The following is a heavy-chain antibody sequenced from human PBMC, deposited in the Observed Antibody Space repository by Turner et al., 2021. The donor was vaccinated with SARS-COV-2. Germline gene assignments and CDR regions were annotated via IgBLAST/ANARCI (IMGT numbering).Heavy chain of an antibody. CDR2: INHSGST. Sequence: QVQLQQWGAGLLKPSETLSLTCAVSGGSFSGYYWSWIRQPPGKGLEWIGEINHSGSTNYNPSRKSRVTISVDTSKNQFALKLSSVTAADTAVYHWARAASFCSSTSCFPAEYFQHWGQGTLVTVSS. D-gene: IGHD2-2*01. CDR3: ARAASFCSSTSCFPAEYFQH. CDR1: GGSFSGYY. V-gene: IGHV4-34*01. J-gene: IGHJ1*01.